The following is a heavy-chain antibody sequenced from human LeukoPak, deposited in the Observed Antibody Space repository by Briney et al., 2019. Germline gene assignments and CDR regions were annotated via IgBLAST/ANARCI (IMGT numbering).Heavy chain of an antibody. CDR1: GGSISSGSYY. Sequence: RPSETLSLTCTVSGGSISSGSYYWSWIRQPAGKGLEWIGRIYTSGSTNYNPSLKSRVTISVDTSKNQFSLKLSSVTAADTAVYYCATSTGLLYQNYYYYYYMDVWGKGTTVTVSS. D-gene: IGHD3-3*01. J-gene: IGHJ6*03. V-gene: IGHV4-61*02. CDR2: IYTSGST. CDR3: ATSTGLLYQNYYYYYYMDV.